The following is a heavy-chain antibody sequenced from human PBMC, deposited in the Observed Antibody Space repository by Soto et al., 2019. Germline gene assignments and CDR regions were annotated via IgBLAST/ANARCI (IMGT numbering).Heavy chain of an antibody. D-gene: IGHD3-3*01. CDR1: GFTFSSYD. Sequence: GSLRLSCAASGFTFSSYDMHWVRQATGKGLEWVSAIGTAGDTYYPGSVKGRFTISRENAKNSLYLQMNSLRAGDTAVYYCARGKTYYDFWSGSAYYFDYWGQGTLVTVSS. V-gene: IGHV3-13*01. CDR3: ARGKTYYDFWSGSAYYFDY. J-gene: IGHJ4*02. CDR2: IGTAGDT.